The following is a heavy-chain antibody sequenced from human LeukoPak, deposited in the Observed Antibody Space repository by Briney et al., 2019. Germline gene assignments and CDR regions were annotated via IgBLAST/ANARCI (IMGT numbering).Heavy chain of an antibody. D-gene: IGHD5-18*01. V-gene: IGHV3-66*01. Sequence: PGGSLRLSCAASGFTVSSNYMSWVRQAPGKGLEWVSVIYSCGSTYYADSVKGRFTISRDNSKNTLYLQMNSLRAEDTAVYYCAREGEYSYGLYYWGQGTLVTVSS. CDR2: IYSCGST. CDR3: AREGEYSYGLYY. CDR1: GFTVSSNY. J-gene: IGHJ4*02.